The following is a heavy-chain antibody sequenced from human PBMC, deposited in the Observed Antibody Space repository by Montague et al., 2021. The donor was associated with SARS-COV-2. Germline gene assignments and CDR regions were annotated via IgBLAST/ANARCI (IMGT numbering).Heavy chain of an antibody. CDR1: GDSISTDNW. D-gene: IGHD3-10*01. CDR2: IYHTGTT. CDR3: AREGSGGSYLAY. Sequence: SETLSLTCVVYGDSISTDNWRTWVRLPPGKGQWWVGKIYHTGTTKYKPSRKSRASVLVNKAWNLFSLRMTSATAADTAIYYWAREGSGGSYLAYWGQGTLVTVSS. J-gene: IGHJ4*02. V-gene: IGHV4-4*02.